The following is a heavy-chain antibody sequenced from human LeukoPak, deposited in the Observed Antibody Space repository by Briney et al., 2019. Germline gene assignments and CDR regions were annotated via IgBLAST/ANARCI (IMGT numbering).Heavy chain of an antibody. J-gene: IGHJ5*02. Sequence: GRSLRLSCAASGFTFRSYGMHWVRQAPGKGLEWVAVISYDASNKYYADSVKGRFTISRDNSKNTVYLQMNSLRAEDTAVYYCAREGCSGGSCYHNWFGPWGQGTLVTVSS. CDR3: AREGCSGGSCYHNWFGP. CDR2: ISYDASNK. CDR1: GFTFRSYG. D-gene: IGHD2-15*01. V-gene: IGHV3-30*03.